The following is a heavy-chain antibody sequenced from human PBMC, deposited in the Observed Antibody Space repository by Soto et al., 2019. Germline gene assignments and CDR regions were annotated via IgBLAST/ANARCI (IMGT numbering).Heavy chain of an antibody. Sequence: SETLSLTCTVSGGSISSYYWSWIRQPPGKGLEWIGYIYYSGSTNYNPSLKSRVTISVDTSKNQFSLKLSSVTAADTAVYYCARAGRRTRIVATLDYWGQGTLVTVSS. CDR2: IYYSGST. CDR3: ARAGRRTRIVATLDY. CDR1: GGSISSYY. V-gene: IGHV4-59*01. D-gene: IGHD5-12*01. J-gene: IGHJ4*02.